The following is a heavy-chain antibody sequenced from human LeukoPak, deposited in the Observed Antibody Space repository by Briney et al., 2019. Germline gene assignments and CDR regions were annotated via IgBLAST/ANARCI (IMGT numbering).Heavy chain of an antibody. Sequence: ASVKASCKASGYTFTSYDINWVRQATGQGLEWMGWMNPNSGNTGYAQKFQGRVTMTRNTSISTAYMELSSLRSEDTAVYYCARSGDGDRNYYYYYYMDVWGKGTTVTVSS. CDR2: MNPNSGNT. J-gene: IGHJ6*03. CDR3: ARSGDGDRNYYYYYYMDV. D-gene: IGHD4-17*01. CDR1: GYTFTSYD. V-gene: IGHV1-8*01.